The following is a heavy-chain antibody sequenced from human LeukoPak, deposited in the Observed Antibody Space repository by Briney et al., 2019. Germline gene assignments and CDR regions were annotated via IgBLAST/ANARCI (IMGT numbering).Heavy chain of an antibody. CDR2: ISWNSGSI. V-gene: IGHV3-9*01. J-gene: IGHJ4*02. CDR3: AKDKNYYDSSGYIFDY. CDR1: GFTFDDYA. Sequence: GGSLRLSCAASGFTFDDYAMHWVRQAPGKGLEWVSGISWNSGSIGYADSVKGRFTISRDNAENSLYLQMNSLRAEDTALYYCAKDKNYYDSSGYIFDYWGQGTLVTVSS. D-gene: IGHD3-22*01.